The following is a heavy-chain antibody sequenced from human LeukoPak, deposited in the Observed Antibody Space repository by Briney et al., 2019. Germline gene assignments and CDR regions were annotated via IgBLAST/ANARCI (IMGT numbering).Heavy chain of an antibody. CDR3: ARGSNVLLWFGTAGDV. D-gene: IGHD3-10*01. CDR1: GGSFSGYY. J-gene: IGHJ6*02. CDR2: INHSGST. V-gene: IGHV4-34*01. Sequence: SETLSLTCAVYGGSFSGYYWSWIRQPQGKGLEWIGEINHSGSTNYNPSLKSRVTISVDTSKNQFSLKLSSVTAADTAVYYCARGSNVLLWFGTAGDVWGQGTTVTVSS.